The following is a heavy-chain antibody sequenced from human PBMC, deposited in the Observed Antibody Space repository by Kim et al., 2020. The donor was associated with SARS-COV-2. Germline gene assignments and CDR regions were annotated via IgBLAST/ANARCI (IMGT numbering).Heavy chain of an antibody. CDR3: ARHLVYYESSGLTHYYGMDV. CDR2: IYSGGST. D-gene: IGHD3-22*01. J-gene: IGHJ6*02. V-gene: IGHV3-66*02. Sequence: GGSLRLSCAASGFMVSTNYMNWVRQAPGKGLEWVSFIYSGGSTYYAASVKGRFTISRDNSKNTLYLHLNSLRVEDTAIYYCARHLVYYESSGLTHYYGMDVWGQGTTVTVSS. CDR1: GFMVSTNY.